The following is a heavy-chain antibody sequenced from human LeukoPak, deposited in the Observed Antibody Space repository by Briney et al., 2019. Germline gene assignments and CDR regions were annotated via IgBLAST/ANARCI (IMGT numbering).Heavy chain of an antibody. CDR2: IHYRGAT. CDR3: ARGGWSLDY. V-gene: IGHV4-59*11. CDR1: VDSIRSHY. J-gene: IGHJ4*02. D-gene: IGHD6-19*01. Sequence: PSETLSLPRAVSVDSIRSHYWTWIRQPPGRGQEWVGYIHYRGATNYNPSLKSRITTSLDTSKNQFSLKLNSLTAADTAVYYCARGGWSLDYWGQGTLVTVSS.